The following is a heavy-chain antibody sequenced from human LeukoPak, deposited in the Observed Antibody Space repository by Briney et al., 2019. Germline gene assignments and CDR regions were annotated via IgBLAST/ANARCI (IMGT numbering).Heavy chain of an antibody. V-gene: IGHV4-34*01. CDR1: GGSFSGYY. CDR2: INHSGST. Sequence: SETLSLICAVYGGSFSGYYWSWIRQPPGKGLEWIGEINHSGSTNYNPSLKSRVTISVDTSKNQFSLKLSSVTAADTAVYYCARGRPYMDVWGKGTTVTVSS. D-gene: IGHD6-6*01. CDR3: ARGRPYMDV. J-gene: IGHJ6*03.